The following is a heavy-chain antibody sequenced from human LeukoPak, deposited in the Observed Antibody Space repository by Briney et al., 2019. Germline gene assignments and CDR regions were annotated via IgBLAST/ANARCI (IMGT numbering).Heavy chain of an antibody. CDR1: GGSISSYY. D-gene: IGHD3-3*01. CDR2: IYYSGST. Sequence: SQTLSLTCTVSGGSISSYYWSWIRQPPGKGLEWIGYIYYSGSTNYNPSLKSRVTISVDTSKNQFSLKLSSVTAADTAVYYCARGGDFWSGYPDYYFDYWGQGTLVTVSS. V-gene: IGHV4-59*01. CDR3: ARGGDFWSGYPDYYFDY. J-gene: IGHJ4*02.